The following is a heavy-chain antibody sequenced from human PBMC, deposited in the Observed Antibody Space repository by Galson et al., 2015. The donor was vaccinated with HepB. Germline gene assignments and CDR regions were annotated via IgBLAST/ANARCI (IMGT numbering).Heavy chain of an antibody. CDR3: ARPLGQQLVFKGPYYYYGMDV. Sequence: SVKVSCKASGGTFSSYAISWVRQAPGQGLEWMGGIIPIFGTANYAQKFQGRVTITADESTSTAYMELSSLRSEDTAVYYCARPLGQQLVFKGPYYYYGMDVWGQGTTVTVSS. J-gene: IGHJ6*02. V-gene: IGHV1-69*13. CDR1: GGTFSSYA. D-gene: IGHD6-13*01. CDR2: IIPIFGTA.